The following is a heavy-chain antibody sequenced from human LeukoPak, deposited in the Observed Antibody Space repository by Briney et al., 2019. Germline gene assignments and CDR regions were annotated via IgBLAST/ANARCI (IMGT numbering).Heavy chain of an antibody. J-gene: IGHJ5*02. D-gene: IGHD1-26*01. V-gene: IGHV3-30*18. Sequence: GGSLRLSCAASGFTFSSYGMPWVRQAPGKGLEWVAVISYDGSNKYYADSVKGRFTISRDNSKNTLYLQMNSLRAEDTAVYYCAKSSYYAWGQGTLVTVSS. CDR2: ISYDGSNK. CDR1: GFTFSSYG. CDR3: AKSSYYA.